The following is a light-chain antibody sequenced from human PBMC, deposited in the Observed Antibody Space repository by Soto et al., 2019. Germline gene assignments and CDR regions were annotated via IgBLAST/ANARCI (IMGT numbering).Light chain of an antibody. CDR3: QQYGSSPYT. CDR1: RSVSTSY. CDR2: NAS. J-gene: IGKJ2*01. Sequence: IVLTQSPGTLSLSPGERATLSCRASRSVSTSYLAWYQQKPGQAPRLLIYNASSRATGIPDRFSGSGSGTDFTLTISRLEPEDFAVYYCQQYGSSPYTFGQGTKLEIK. V-gene: IGKV3-20*01.